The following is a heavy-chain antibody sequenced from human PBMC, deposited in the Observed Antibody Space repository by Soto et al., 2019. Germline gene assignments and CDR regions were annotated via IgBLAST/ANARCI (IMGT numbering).Heavy chain of an antibody. CDR1: GGSISSGGYY. V-gene: IGHV4-31*03. CDR3: ARQLGYCSGGSCYSAGWFDP. CDR2: IYYSGST. J-gene: IGHJ5*02. D-gene: IGHD2-15*01. Sequence: QVQLQESGPGLVKPSQTLSLTCTVSGGSISSGGYYWSWIRQHPGKGLEWIGYIYYSGSTYYNPSLDSRVTRSVDTSKNRLSLKLSSVTAAATVVYYCARQLGYCSGGSCYSAGWFDPWGQGTLVTVSS.